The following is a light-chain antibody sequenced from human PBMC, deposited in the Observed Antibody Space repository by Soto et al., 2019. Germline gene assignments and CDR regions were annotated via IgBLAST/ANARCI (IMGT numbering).Light chain of an antibody. CDR3: QQGDSFPFT. V-gene: IGKV1-12*01. CDR1: QDISSW. CDR2: AAS. Sequence: DIQMTQSPSSVSASVGDSVTITCRASQDISSWVAWYQQKPGKAPKLLISAASSLQSGVPGRFSGSGSGTDFALIICSLQPEDFATYFCQQGDSFPFTFGGGTKVDIK. J-gene: IGKJ4*01.